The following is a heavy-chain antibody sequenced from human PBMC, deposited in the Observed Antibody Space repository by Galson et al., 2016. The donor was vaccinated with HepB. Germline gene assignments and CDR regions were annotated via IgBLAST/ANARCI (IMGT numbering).Heavy chain of an antibody. D-gene: IGHD3-10*01. J-gene: IGHJ4*02. Sequence: TMSLTCTVSGGSISSGGYYWTWIRQRPGKGLEWIGYIYYSGRTYYNPSLKSRLTISVDTSKNRFSLKLSSVTAADTAVYYCARSGNYYSAAAFIDYWGQGTLV. CDR2: IYYSGRT. V-gene: IGHV4-31*03. CDR1: GGSISSGGYY. CDR3: ARSGNYYSAAAFIDY.